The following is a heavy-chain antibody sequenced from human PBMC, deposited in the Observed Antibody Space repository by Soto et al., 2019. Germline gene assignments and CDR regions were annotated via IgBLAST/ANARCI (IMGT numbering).Heavy chain of an antibody. CDR2: IWYDGSNK. Sequence: GGSLSLSCAASGFTFSSYCMHWVRQAPGKGLEWVAVIWYDGSNKYYADSVKGRFTISRDNSKNTLYLQMNSLRAEDTAVYYCARAISSSWYGDYYYYMDVWGKGTTVTVSS. CDR3: ARAISSSWYGDYYYYMDV. J-gene: IGHJ6*03. V-gene: IGHV3-33*01. CDR1: GFTFSSYC. D-gene: IGHD6-13*01.